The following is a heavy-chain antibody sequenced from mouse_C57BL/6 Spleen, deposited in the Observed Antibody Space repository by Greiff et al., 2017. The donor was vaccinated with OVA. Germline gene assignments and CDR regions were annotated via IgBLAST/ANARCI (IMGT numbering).Heavy chain of an antibody. CDR2: IYPGDGDT. Sequence: VKLQESGPELVKPGASVKISCKASGYAFSSSWMNWVKQRPGKGLEWIGRIYPGDGDTNYNGKFKGKATLTADKSSSTAYMQLSSLTSEDSAVYFCARNNYYGSRDYAMDYWGQGTSVTVSS. D-gene: IGHD1-1*01. V-gene: IGHV1-82*01. CDR3: ARNNYYGSRDYAMDY. CDR1: GYAFSSSW. J-gene: IGHJ4*01.